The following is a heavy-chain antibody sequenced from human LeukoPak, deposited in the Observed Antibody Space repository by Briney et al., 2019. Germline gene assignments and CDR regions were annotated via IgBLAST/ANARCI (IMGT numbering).Heavy chain of an antibody. Sequence: SSVKVSCKASGGTFSSYAISWVRQAPGQGLEWMGRTIPIFGIANYAQKFQGRVTITADKSTSTAYMELSSLRSEDTAVYYCARDETEGYSSGWYLGWFDPWGQGTLVTVSS. D-gene: IGHD6-19*01. J-gene: IGHJ5*02. CDR1: GGTFSSYA. V-gene: IGHV1-69*04. CDR2: TIPIFGIA. CDR3: ARDETEGYSSGWYLGWFDP.